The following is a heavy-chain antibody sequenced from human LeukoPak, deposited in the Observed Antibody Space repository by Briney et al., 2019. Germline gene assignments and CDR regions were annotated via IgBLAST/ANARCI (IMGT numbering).Heavy chain of an antibody. V-gene: IGHV3-23*01. J-gene: IGHJ4*02. Sequence: GGSLRLSCAASGFTFSSYAMSWVRQAPGKGLEWVSSIGATGGTTYYADSVKGRFTISRDNAKNTLYLQMNSLRAEDTAVYYCARSREPGRDGDYWGQGTLVTVSS. CDR1: GFTFSSYA. CDR3: ARSREPGRDGDY. D-gene: IGHD5-24*01. CDR2: IGATGGTT.